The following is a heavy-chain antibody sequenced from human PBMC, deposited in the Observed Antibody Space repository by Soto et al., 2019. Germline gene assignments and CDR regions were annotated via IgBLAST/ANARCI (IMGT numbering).Heavy chain of an antibody. V-gene: IGHV3-48*02. CDR3: ARDPRDYGGDYYYYGMDV. CDR2: ISSSSSTI. CDR1: GFTFSIYS. Sequence: GGSLRLSCAASGFTFSIYSMNWVRQPPGKGLEWVSYISSSSSTIYYADSVKGRFTISRDNAKNSLYLQMNSLRDEDTAVYYCARDPRDYGGDYYYYGMDVWGQGTTVTVSS. J-gene: IGHJ6*02. D-gene: IGHD4-17*01.